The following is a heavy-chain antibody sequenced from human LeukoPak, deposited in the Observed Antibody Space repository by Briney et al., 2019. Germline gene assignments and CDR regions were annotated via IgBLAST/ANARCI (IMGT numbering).Heavy chain of an antibody. D-gene: IGHD3-22*01. J-gene: IGHJ4*02. CDR1: GYTFTNYG. CDR3: ARDYYYDTSGYYPLDY. Sequence: ASVKVSCKASGYTFTNYGITWVRQAPGQGLEWMGWISAYNGNTNYAQKLQGRVTMTTDTSTSTAYMELRSLRSDDTAVYYCARDYYYDTSGYYPLDYWGQGTLVTVSS. CDR2: ISAYNGNT. V-gene: IGHV1-18*01.